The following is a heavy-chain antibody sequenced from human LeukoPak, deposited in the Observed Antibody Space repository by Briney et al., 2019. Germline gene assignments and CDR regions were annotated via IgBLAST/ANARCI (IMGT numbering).Heavy chain of an antibody. Sequence: SETLSLTCAVYGGSFSDYYWSWIRQPPGKGLEWIGEINHSGSTNYNPSLKSRVTISVDTSKNQFSLKLSSVTAADTAVYYCARVTYYYGSGSYFPFDYWGQGTLVTVSS. CDR1: GGSFSDYY. CDR3: ARVTYYYGSGSYFPFDY. CDR2: INHSGST. D-gene: IGHD3-10*01. V-gene: IGHV4-34*01. J-gene: IGHJ4*02.